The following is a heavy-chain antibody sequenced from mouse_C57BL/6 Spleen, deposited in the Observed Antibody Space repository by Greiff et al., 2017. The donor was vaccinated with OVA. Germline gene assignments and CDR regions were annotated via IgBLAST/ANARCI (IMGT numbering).Heavy chain of an antibody. V-gene: IGHV5-17*01. Sequence: EVMLVESGGGLVKPGGSLKLSCAASGFTFSDYGMHWVRQAPEKGLEWVAYISSGSSTIYYADTVKGRFTISRDNAKNTLFLQMTSLRSEDTAMYYCARPLGNYFDYWGQGTTLTVSS. CDR3: ARPLGNYFDY. D-gene: IGHD4-1*01. CDR2: ISSGSSTI. CDR1: GFTFSDYG. J-gene: IGHJ2*01.